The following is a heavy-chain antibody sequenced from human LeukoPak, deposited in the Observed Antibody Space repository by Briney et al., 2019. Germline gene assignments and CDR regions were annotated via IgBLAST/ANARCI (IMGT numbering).Heavy chain of an antibody. CDR1: GGSISSSNW. D-gene: IGHD5-18*01. CDR3: ARSYSYGSGDAFDI. V-gene: IGHV4-4*02. J-gene: IGHJ3*02. Sequence: PSETLSLTCAVSGGSISSSNWGSWVRQPPGKGLEWIGEIYHSGSTNYNPSLKSRVTISVDKSKNQFSLKLSSVTAADMAVYYCARSYSYGSGDAFDIWGQGTMVTVSS. CDR2: IYHSGST.